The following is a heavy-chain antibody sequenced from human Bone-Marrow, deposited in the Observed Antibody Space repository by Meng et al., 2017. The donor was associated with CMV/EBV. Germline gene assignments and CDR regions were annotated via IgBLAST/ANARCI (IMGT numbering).Heavy chain of an antibody. CDR2: IVVGSGNT. V-gene: IGHV1-58*01. CDR3: AAVGSMVELLAAFDI. D-gene: IGHD4/OR15-4a*01. CDR1: GFTFTSSA. J-gene: IGHJ3*02. Sequence: SVKVSCKASGFTFTSSAVQWVRQARGQRLEWIGWIVVGSGNTNYAQKFQERVTITRDMSTSTAYMELSSLRSEDTAVYYCAAVGSMVELLAAFDIWGQGTMVTVSS.